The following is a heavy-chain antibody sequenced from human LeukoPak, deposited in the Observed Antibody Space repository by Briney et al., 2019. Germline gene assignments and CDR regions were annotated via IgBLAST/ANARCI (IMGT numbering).Heavy chain of an antibody. CDR1: GYTFTSYG. J-gene: IGHJ5*02. CDR2: ISAYNGNT. D-gene: IGHD1-7*01. Sequence: ASVKVSCKASGYTFTSYGISWVRQAPGQGLEWMGWISAYNGNTNYAQKLQGRVTMTTDTPTSTAYMELRSLRSDDTAVYYCARDPARLLELTPGENWFDPWGQGTLVTVSS. CDR3: ARDPARLLELTPGENWFDP. V-gene: IGHV1-18*01.